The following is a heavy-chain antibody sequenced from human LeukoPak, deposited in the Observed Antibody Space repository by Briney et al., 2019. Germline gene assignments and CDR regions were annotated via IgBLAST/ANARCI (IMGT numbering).Heavy chain of an antibody. CDR2: IKQDGSEK. CDR1: GFTFSDYW. Sequence: GGSLRLSCAASGFTFSDYWMSWVRQAPGKGLEWVANIKQDGSEKYYVDSVKGRFTISRDNSKNTLYLQMNSLRAEDTAVYYCAKEGIVGLPRVSFQQWAQGPLVPVS. CDR3: AKEGIVGLPRVSFQQ. J-gene: IGHJ1*01. V-gene: IGHV3-7*03. D-gene: IGHD1-26*01.